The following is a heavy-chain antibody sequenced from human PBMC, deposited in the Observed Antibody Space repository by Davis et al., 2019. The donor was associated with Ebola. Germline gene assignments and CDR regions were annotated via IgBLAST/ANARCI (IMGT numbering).Heavy chain of an antibody. D-gene: IGHD3-9*01. CDR3: ARDSASITIFWT. Sequence: GESLKISCTASGFTFSSYWMSWVRQAPGKGLEWVANIKQDGSEKYYVDSEKGRFTISRDNAKNSLYLQMNSLRAEDTAVYYCARDSASITIFWTRGQGTLVTVSS. CDR1: GFTFSSYW. V-gene: IGHV3-7*01. CDR2: IKQDGSEK. J-gene: IGHJ4*02.